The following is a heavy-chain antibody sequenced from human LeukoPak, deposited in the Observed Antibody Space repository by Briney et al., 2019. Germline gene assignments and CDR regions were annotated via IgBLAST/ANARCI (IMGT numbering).Heavy chain of an antibody. CDR1: GASISSSSYY. CDR2: IYYTGDT. V-gene: IGHV4-39*01. J-gene: IGHJ4*02. D-gene: IGHD3-22*01. Sequence: SETLSLTCTVSGASISSSSYYWGWIRQPPGKRLEWIGTIYYTGDTYDNPSLKTQVTISIDTSKNQFSLGLSSVTGADTAVYFCARASNYFDVPYWGQGTLVTV. CDR3: ARASNYFDVPY.